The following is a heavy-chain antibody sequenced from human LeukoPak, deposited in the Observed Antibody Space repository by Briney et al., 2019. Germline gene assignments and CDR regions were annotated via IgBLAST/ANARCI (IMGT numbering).Heavy chain of an antibody. CDR3: AKDVPTKVY. V-gene: IGHV3-30*18. Sequence: GGSLRLSCAASGFTFSSYGMHWVRQAPGKGLEWVAVISYDGSNKYYADSVKGRFTISRDNSKNTLYLQMNSLRAEDTAVYYCAKDVPTKVYWGQGTLVTVSS. CDR1: GFTFSSYG. J-gene: IGHJ4*02. D-gene: IGHD2-2*01. CDR2: ISYDGSNK.